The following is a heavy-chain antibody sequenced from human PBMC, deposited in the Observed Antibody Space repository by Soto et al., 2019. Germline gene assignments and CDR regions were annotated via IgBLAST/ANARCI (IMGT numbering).Heavy chain of an antibody. J-gene: IGHJ4*02. D-gene: IGHD2-15*01. CDR1: GFTFSNYA. CDR2: ISYDGSNK. CDR3: ASASRGVVVAAFDY. V-gene: IGHV3-30-3*01. Sequence: QVQLVESGGGVVQPGRSLRLSCAASGFTFSNYAIHWVRQAPGKGLEWVAVISYDGSNKYYADSVKGRFTISRDNSKNKLYLQMNSLRAEDTAVYYCASASRGVVVAAFDYWGQGTLVTVSS.